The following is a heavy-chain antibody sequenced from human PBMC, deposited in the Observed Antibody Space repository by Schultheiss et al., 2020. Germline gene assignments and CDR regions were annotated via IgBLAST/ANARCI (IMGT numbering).Heavy chain of an antibody. D-gene: IGHD6-13*01. CDR3: ARGAISSSWYRSWFDP. CDR2: INHSGST. J-gene: IGHJ5*02. Sequence: SETLSLTCAVYGGSFSGYYWSWIRPPPGKGLEWIGEINHSGSTNYNPFLKSRVTISVDTSKNQFSLKLSSVTAADTAVYYCARGAISSSWYRSWFDPSGQGTLVTVAS. CDR1: GGSFSGYY. V-gene: IGHV4-34*01.